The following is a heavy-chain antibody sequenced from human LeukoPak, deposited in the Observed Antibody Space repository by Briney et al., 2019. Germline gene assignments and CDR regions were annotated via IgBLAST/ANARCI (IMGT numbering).Heavy chain of an antibody. CDR1: GVTFSSYA. V-gene: IGHV3-64D*06. Sequence: GGSLRLSCSASGVTFSSYAMHWVRQAPGKGLEYVSAISSNGGSTYYADSVKGRFTISRDNSKNTLYLQVSSLRAEDTAVYYCAKRSGYNSGWLDYWGQGTLVTVSS. D-gene: IGHD6-19*01. CDR3: AKRSGYNSGWLDY. CDR2: ISSNGGST. J-gene: IGHJ4*02.